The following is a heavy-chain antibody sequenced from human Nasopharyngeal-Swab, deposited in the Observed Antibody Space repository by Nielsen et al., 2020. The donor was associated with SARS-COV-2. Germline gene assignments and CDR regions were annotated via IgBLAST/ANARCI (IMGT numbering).Heavy chain of an antibody. V-gene: IGHV3-21*01. D-gene: IGHD2-2*02. Sequence: GESLKISCAASGFTFSSYSMNWVRQAPGKGLEWVSFISSSSSYIYYADSVKGRFTISRDNSKNTLYLQMNSLRAEDTAVYYCARGGYCSSTSCYTVTTPLSYWGQGTLVTVSS. J-gene: IGHJ4*02. CDR3: ARGGYCSSTSCYTVTTPLSY. CDR2: ISSSSSYI. CDR1: GFTFSSYS.